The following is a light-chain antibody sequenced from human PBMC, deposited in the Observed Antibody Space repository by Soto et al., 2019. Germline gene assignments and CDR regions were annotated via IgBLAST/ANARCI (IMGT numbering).Light chain of an antibody. Sequence: DIQMTQSPSTLSASVGDRVTITCRASQSINNWLAWYQQKPGKAPKLLIYKASSLASGVPSRFSGSGSGTEFTLAISSLQADDFATYYCQQYKSYSLPFGGGTKV. CDR1: QSINNW. CDR2: KAS. J-gene: IGKJ4*01. CDR3: QQYKSYSLP. V-gene: IGKV1-5*03.